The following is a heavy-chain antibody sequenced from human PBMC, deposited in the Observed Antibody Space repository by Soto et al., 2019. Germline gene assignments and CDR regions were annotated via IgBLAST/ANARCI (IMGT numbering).Heavy chain of an antibody. CDR3: VRENYYYGMDV. CDR1: GFDASVNL. V-gene: IGHV3-66*01. Sequence: GGSLRLSCAASGFDASVNLMNWVRQAPGKGLEWVSVINGAGDTKYADSVKGRFAISRDISRNTVYLQMNSLRAEDTTVYYCVRENYYYGMDVWGHGTTVTVSS. CDR2: INGAGDT. J-gene: IGHJ6*02.